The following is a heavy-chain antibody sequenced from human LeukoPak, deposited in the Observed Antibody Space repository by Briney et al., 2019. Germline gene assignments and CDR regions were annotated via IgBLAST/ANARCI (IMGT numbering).Heavy chain of an antibody. CDR3: AKDQGIVVIIKYYFDY. D-gene: IGHD3-22*01. J-gene: IGHJ4*02. CDR1: GFTFSSYA. CDR2: ISGSGGST. Sequence: GGSLRLSCAASGFTFSSYAMSWARQAPGKGLERVSAISGSGGSTYYADSVKGRFTISRDNSKNTLYLQMNSLRAEDTAVYYCAKDQGIVVIIKYYFDYWGQGTLVTVSS. V-gene: IGHV3-23*01.